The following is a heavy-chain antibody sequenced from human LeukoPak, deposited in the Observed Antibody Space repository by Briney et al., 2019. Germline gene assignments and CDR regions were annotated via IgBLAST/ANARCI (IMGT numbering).Heavy chain of an antibody. CDR3: ARQTSRMPSGPYDFWSGYSYYFDY. J-gene: IGHJ4*02. CDR1: GGSISSGSYY. V-gene: IGHV4-61*02. CDR2: IYTSGST. Sequence: SQTLFLTCTVSGGSISSGSYYWSWIRQPAGKGLEWIGRIYTSGSTNYNPSPKSRVTISVDTSKNQFSLKLSSVTAADTAVYYCARQTSRMPSGPYDFWSGYSYYFDYWGQGTLVTVSS. D-gene: IGHD3-3*01.